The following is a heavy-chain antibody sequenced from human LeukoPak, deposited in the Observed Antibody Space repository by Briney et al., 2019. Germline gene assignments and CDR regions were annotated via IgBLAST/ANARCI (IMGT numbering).Heavy chain of an antibody. CDR3: ARGTSGLLSLLRYTNWFDP. CDR2: IYYSGST. J-gene: IGHJ5*02. V-gene: IGHV4-39*07. CDR1: GGSISSSSYY. Sequence: SETLSLTCTVSGGSISSSSYYWGWIRQPPGKGLEWIGSIYYSGSTYYNPSLKSRVTISVDTSKNQFSLKLSSVTAADTAVYYCARGTSGLLSLLRYTNWFDPWGQGTLVTVSS. D-gene: IGHD3-9*01.